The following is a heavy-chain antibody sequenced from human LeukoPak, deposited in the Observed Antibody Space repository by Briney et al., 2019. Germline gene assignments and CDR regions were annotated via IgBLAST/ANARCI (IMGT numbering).Heavy chain of an antibody. CDR2: ISSSSSYI. D-gene: IGHD3-10*01. CDR1: GFTFSSYS. Sequence: PGGSLRLSCAASGFTFSSYSLNWVRQAPGKGLQWVSSISSSSSYIYYADSVKGRFTISRDNTRNSLYLQMNSLRAEDTAVYYCAREYGSGSYNHFDYWGQGTLVTVSS. V-gene: IGHV3-21*01. CDR3: AREYGSGSYNHFDY. J-gene: IGHJ4*02.